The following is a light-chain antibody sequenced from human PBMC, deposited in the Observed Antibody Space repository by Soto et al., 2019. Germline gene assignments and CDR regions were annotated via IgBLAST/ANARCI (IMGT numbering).Light chain of an antibody. CDR3: QQYHDWPWT. CDR1: QSVGSN. CDR2: GAS. Sequence: EKVMTQSPGSLSVSPGERAALSCRASQSVGSNLAWYQRKPGQAPRLLIYGASTRATGIPSRFSGSGSGTEFTLTISSLQSEDFAVYYCQQYHDWPWTFGQGTTVEIK. J-gene: IGKJ1*01. V-gene: IGKV3-15*01.